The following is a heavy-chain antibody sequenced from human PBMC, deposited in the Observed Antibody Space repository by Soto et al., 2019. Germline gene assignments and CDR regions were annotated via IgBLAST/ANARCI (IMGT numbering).Heavy chain of an antibody. CDR2: IYQSGST. Sequence: SETLSLTCAVSGGSISSGGYAWAWIRQPPGRGLEWVGYIYQSGSTYYNPSLKSRVTIAADRSKNQFSLNLASVTAADTAVYYCARSYSGDDAYFDYWGQGTVVTVSS. J-gene: IGHJ4*02. V-gene: IGHV4-30-2*01. CDR3: ARSYSGDDAYFDY. D-gene: IGHD2-21*01. CDR1: GGSISSGGYA.